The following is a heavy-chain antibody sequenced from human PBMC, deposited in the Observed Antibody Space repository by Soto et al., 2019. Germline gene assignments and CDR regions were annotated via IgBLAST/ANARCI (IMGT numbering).Heavy chain of an antibody. D-gene: IGHD3-22*01. CDR2: IYYSGST. CDR1: GGSISSDY. Sequence: TLSLTCTVSGGSISSDYWSWIRQPPGKGLEWIGYIYYSGSTNYNPSLKSRVTISVDTSKNQFSLKLSSVAAADTAVYYCARHEPHYYDSSGYYWPFQHWGQGTLVTVSS. CDR3: ARHEPHYYDSSGYYWPFQH. V-gene: IGHV4-59*08. J-gene: IGHJ1*01.